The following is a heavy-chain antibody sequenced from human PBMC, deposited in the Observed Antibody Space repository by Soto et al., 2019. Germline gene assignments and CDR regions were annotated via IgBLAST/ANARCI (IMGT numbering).Heavy chain of an antibody. J-gene: IGHJ4*02. Sequence: PGESLKISCKGSGYIFANDWIAWVRQMPGKGLEWMGIIFPGDSDTRYSPSFQGQVTISADKSINTAYLQWRSLKASDTAVYYCARRVAAHPYFDFWGQGALGTVSS. CDR3: ARRVAAHPYFDF. D-gene: IGHD6-6*01. CDR1: GYIFANDW. V-gene: IGHV5-51*01. CDR2: IFPGDSDT.